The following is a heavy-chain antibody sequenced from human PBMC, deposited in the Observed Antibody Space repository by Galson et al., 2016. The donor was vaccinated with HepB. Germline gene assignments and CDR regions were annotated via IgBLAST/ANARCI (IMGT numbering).Heavy chain of an antibody. CDR3: ATGIVVAGKYYYHYMDV. V-gene: IGHV4-59*05. CDR1: GLTFSSYT. CDR2: IYSSEDT. D-gene: IGHD6-19*01. Sequence: LRLSCAASGLTFSSYTMNWIRQPPGRGLEWIGSIYSSEDTYYNPSLKSRVTISVDTPKNQFSLRLDSVTAADTGLYYCATGIVVAGKYYYHYMDVWGKGTTVTVSS. J-gene: IGHJ6*03.